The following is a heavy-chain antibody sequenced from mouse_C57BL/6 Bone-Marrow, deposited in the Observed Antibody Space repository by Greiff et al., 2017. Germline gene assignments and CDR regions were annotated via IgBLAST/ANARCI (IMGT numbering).Heavy chain of an antibody. J-gene: IGHJ1*03. CDR2: IDPSDSYT. CDR3: APYDYDGYFDV. CDR1: GYTFTSYW. D-gene: IGHD2-4*01. Sequence: VQLQQSGAELVKPGASVKLSCKASGYTFTSYWMQWVKQRPGQGLEWIGEIDPSDSYTNYNQKFKGKATLTVDTSSSTAYMQLSSLTSEDSAVYYCAPYDYDGYFDVWGTGTTVTGSS. V-gene: IGHV1-50*01.